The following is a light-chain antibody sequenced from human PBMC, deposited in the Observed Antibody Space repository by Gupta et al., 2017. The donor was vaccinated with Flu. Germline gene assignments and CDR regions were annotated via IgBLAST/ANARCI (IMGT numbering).Light chain of an antibody. Sequence: DIQMTQSPSSLSASVGDRVTISCRASQSISNYLIWYQHKVGKAPKILMYDASSVQGEVPSRFSGSGSGTDFTLTISNLQPEDFATYYCQQSFSTPITFGQGTRLEIK. CDR3: QQSFSTPIT. CDR2: DAS. J-gene: IGKJ5*01. V-gene: IGKV1-39*01. CDR1: QSISNY.